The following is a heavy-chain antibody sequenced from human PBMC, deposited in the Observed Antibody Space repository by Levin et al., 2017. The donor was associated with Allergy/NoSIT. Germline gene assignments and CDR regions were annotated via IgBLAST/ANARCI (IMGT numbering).Heavy chain of an antibody. D-gene: IGHD6-19*01. J-gene: IGHJ4*02. CDR1: GGSFSGYY. V-gene: IGHV4-34*01. Sequence: ESLKISCAVYGGSFSGYYWSWIRQPPGKGLEWIGEINHSGSTNYNPSLKSRVTISVDTSKNQFSLKLSSVTAADTAVYYCARGKGSGWYRGAFDYWGQGTLVTVSS. CDR3: ARGKGSGWYRGAFDY. CDR2: INHSGST.